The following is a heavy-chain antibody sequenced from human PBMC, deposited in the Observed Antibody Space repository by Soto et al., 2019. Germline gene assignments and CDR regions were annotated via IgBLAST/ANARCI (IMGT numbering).Heavy chain of an antibody. CDR3: ARTRPGIAVSGLDS. CDR2: ISAYNGNT. J-gene: IGHJ4*02. V-gene: IGHV1-18*01. D-gene: IGHD6-19*01. Sequence: ASVKVSCKASGYTFTSYGINWVRQAPGQGLEWMGWISAYNGNTNYAQKLQGRVTMTTDTSTSTAYMELRSLRSDDTAVYYCARTRPGIAVSGLDSWGQGTLVTVSS. CDR1: GYTFTSYG.